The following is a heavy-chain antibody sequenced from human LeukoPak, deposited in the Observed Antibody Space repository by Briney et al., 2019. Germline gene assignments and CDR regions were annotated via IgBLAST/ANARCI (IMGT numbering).Heavy chain of an antibody. V-gene: IGHV4-34*01. CDR3: ARGKKARTYYYDSSGYTLDY. CDR1: GGSFSGYY. Sequence: PSETLSLTCAVYGGSFSGYYWSWIRQPPGKGLEWIGEINHSGSTNYNPSLKSRVTISVDTSKNQSSLKLSSVTAADTAVYYCARGKKARTYYYDSSGYTLDYWGQGTLVTVSS. D-gene: IGHD3-22*01. CDR2: INHSGST. J-gene: IGHJ4*02.